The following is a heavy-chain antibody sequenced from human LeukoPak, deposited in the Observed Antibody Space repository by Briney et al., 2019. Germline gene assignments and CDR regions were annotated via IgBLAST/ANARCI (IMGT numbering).Heavy chain of an antibody. Sequence: GGSLRLSCEASGFTFSLFAMTWVRQAPGKGLEWVSTISSGGVTTYYADSVEGRFTISRDNSKNTLYLQMNSLRAEDTAVYYCAKFGGMVATHAQKEFDYWGQGTLVTVSS. J-gene: IGHJ4*02. CDR2: ISSGGVTT. CDR1: GFTFSLFA. CDR3: AKFGGMVATHAQKEFDY. V-gene: IGHV3-23*01. D-gene: IGHD5-12*01.